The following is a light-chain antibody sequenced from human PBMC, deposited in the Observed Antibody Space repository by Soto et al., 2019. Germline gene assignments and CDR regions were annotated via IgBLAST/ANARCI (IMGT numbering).Light chain of an antibody. J-gene: IGLJ3*02. V-gene: IGLV2-14*01. CDR1: SGDVGGYDY. Sequence: QSALTQPASVSGSPGQSITISCSGTSGDVGGYDYVSWYQHHPGKAPKLIIFEVFNRPSGVSNRFSGSKSGNTASLTISGLQAEDEADYYCSLKTSSVTWVFGGGTKVTVL. CDR3: SLKTSSVTWV. CDR2: EVF.